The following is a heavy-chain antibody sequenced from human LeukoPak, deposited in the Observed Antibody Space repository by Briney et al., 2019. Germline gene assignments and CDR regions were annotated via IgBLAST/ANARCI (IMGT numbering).Heavy chain of an antibody. J-gene: IGHJ4*02. D-gene: IGHD6-19*01. Sequence: PERSLRLSCAASGFTFSSHGMHWVRQAPGKGLEWVALISYGESNKYYADSVKGRFTISRDNSKNTLYLQMNSLRAEDTAVYYCAKGGGGVPVAGNFGPLDYWGQGTLVTVSS. CDR3: AKGGGGVPVAGNFGPLDY. CDR2: ISYGESNK. CDR1: GFTFSSHG. V-gene: IGHV3-30*18.